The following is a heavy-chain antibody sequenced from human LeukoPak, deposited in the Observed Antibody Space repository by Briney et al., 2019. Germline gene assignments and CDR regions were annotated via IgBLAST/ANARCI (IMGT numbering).Heavy chain of an antibody. V-gene: IGHV4-4*07. CDR3: AREVRGSGWYYFDY. Sequence: PSETLSLTCTVSGGSISSYYWSWIRQPAGKGLEWIGRIYTSGSTNYNPSLKSRVTISVDTSKNQFSLKLSSVTAADTAVYYCAREVRGSGWYYFDYWGQGTLVTVSS. J-gene: IGHJ4*02. CDR2: IYTSGST. CDR1: GGSISSYY. D-gene: IGHD6-19*01.